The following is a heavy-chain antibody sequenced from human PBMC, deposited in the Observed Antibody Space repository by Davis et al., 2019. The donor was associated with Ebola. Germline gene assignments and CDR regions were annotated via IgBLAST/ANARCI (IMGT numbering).Heavy chain of an antibody. CDR2: ISYDGSNK. J-gene: IGHJ4*02. CDR1: GFTFSSYA. D-gene: IGHD2-15*01. V-gene: IGHV3-30*04. CDR3: ARGTAIVVVVAATLLPPDY. Sequence: GESLKISCAASGFTFSSYAMHWVRQAPGKGLEWVAVISYDGSNKYYADSVKGRFTISRDNSKNTLYLQMNSLRAEDTAVYYCARGTAIVVVVAATLLPPDYWGQGTLVTVSS.